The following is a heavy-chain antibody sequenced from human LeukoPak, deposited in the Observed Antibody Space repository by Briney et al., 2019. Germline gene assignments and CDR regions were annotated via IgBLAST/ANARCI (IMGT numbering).Heavy chain of an antibody. V-gene: IGHV3-30*18. J-gene: IGHJ4*02. D-gene: IGHD5-18*01. CDR1: GFTFSSYG. Sequence: QPGGSLRLSCAASGFTFSSYGMHWVRQAPGKGLEWVAVISYDGSNKYYADSVKGRFTISRDNSKNTLYLQMNSLRAEDTAVYYCAKAVAGDTAMVGYWGQGTLVTVSS. CDR3: AKAVAGDTAMVGY. CDR2: ISYDGSNK.